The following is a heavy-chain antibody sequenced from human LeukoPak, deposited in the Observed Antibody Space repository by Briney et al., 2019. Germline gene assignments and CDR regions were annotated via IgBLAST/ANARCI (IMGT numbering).Heavy chain of an antibody. CDR2: IYYSGST. Sequence: SETLSLTCTVSGGSISSYYWSWIRQPPGKGLEWIGYIYYSGSTNYNPSLKSRVTISVDTSKNQFSLKLSSVTAADTAVYYCARMRYSSSWYSSWFDPWGQGTLVTVSS. V-gene: IGHV4-59*12. CDR3: ARMRYSSSWYSSWFDP. CDR1: GGSISSYY. J-gene: IGHJ5*02. D-gene: IGHD6-13*01.